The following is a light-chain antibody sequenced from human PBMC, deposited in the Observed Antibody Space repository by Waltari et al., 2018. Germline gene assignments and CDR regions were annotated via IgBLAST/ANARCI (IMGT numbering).Light chain of an antibody. CDR3: ESWGTGTYWT. Sequence: QVVLTQSPSASASLGVAVKLTCTLNRGLGHFAIARHQPQPGKGPLYLMRVTSDGRHIKGDGFPVRFSGSSSGAERYLTISGLQSEDEADYYCESWGTGTYWTFGGGTKLTVL. CDR2: VTSDGRH. CDR1: RGLGHFA. V-gene: IGLV4-69*01. J-gene: IGLJ3*02.